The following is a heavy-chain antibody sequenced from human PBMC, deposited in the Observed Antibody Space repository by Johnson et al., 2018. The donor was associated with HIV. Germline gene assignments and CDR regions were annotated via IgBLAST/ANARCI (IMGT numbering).Heavy chain of an antibody. Sequence: VQLVESGGGLVQPGGSLRLSCAASGFTISSYWMSWVRQAPGKGLEWVANIKEDGSAKYYVDSVRGRFTISRDNAKNSLFLQINSLRAEDTAVYYCARVSSSVTTARYGAFDIWGQGTMVIVSS. CDR1: GFTISSYW. J-gene: IGHJ3*02. D-gene: IGHD4-17*01. CDR2: IKEDGSAK. CDR3: ARVSSSVTTARYGAFDI. V-gene: IGHV3-7*02.